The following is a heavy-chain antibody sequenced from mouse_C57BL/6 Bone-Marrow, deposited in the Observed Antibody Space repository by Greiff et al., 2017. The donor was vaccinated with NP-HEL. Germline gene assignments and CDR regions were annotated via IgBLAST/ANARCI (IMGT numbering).Heavy chain of an antibody. CDR3: AREFTTVVAPYYFDY. Sequence: EVQLVESGGGLVKPGGSLKLSCAASGFTFSSYAMSWVRQTPEKRLEWVATISDGGGYTYYPDNVKGRFTISRDHAKNNLYLQMSHLKSEDTAMYYCAREFTTVVAPYYFDYWGQGTTLTVSS. D-gene: IGHD1-1*01. CDR1: GFTFSSYA. J-gene: IGHJ2*01. CDR2: ISDGGGYT. V-gene: IGHV5-4*01.